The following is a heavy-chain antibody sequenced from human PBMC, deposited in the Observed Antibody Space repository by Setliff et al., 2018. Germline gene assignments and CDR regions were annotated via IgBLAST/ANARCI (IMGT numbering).Heavy chain of an antibody. J-gene: IGHJ4*02. CDR3: ARAPRYFDSTGSYFDG. CDR2: MYFSGST. CDR1: GGSISTNSYY. V-gene: IGHV4-39*07. D-gene: IGHD3-22*01. Sequence: SETLSLTCTVSGGSISTNSYYWGWIRQPPGKGLEWIGSMYFSGSTYYNPSLKSRVTMSIDKSKNEFSLKMSSVTAADTAVYYCARAPRYFDSTGSYFDGWGQGTLVTVSS.